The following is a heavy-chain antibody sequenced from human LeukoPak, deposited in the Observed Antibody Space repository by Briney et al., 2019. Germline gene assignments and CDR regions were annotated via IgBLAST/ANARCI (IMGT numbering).Heavy chain of an antibody. D-gene: IGHD3-3*01. CDR2: ISYTGTT. J-gene: IGHJ4*02. CDR1: GGSISSSNYY. CDR3: ARHGFGLGEWLAPTPPFDY. Sequence: SETLSLTCTVSGGSISSSNYYWGWIRQPPGKGLEWLGTISYTGTTYYNPSLKTRVTISVDTSKNQFSLKLNSVTAADTAVYYCARHGFGLGEWLAPTPPFDYWGQGTLVTVSS. V-gene: IGHV4-39*01.